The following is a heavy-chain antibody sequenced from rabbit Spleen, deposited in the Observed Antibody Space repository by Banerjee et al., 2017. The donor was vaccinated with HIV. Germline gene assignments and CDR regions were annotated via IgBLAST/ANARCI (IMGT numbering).Heavy chain of an antibody. Sequence: QSLEESGGDLVKPGASLTLTCTASGFTISSTYWMCWFRQAPGRGLEWIACIYGGSYKYASWAKGRFTISKTSSTTVTLQMTSLTAADTATYFCARDLTDVIGWNFGWWGPGTLVTVS. D-gene: IGHD1-1*01. CDR1: GFTISSTYW. CDR2: IYGGSY. V-gene: IGHV1S40*01. J-gene: IGHJ4*01. CDR3: ARDLTDVIGWNFGW.